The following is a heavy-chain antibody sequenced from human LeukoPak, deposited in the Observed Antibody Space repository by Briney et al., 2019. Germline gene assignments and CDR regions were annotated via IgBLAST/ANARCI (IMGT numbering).Heavy chain of an antibody. CDR3: AGKVRVDDSYYVDV. V-gene: IGHV4-34*01. CDR1: GGSFSGYY. J-gene: IGHJ6*03. D-gene: IGHD3-3*01. Sequence: PSETLSLTCAVYGGSFSGYYWRWLRQPPGKGLAWIGEINHSGGANYKPSLKSRVTISADASKNQFSLKVRSVTAADTAVYYCAGKVRVDDSYYVDVWDKGTTVTVSS. CDR2: INHSGGA.